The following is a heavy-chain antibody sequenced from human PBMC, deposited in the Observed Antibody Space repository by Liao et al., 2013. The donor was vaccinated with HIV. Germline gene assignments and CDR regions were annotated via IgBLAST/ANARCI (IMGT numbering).Heavy chain of an antibody. V-gene: IGHV4-34*01. Sequence: QVQLQQWGAGLLKPSETLSLTCAVYGGSFSGYYWSWIRQPPGKGLEWIGSIYYSGSTYYNPSLKSRVTISVDTSKNQFSLKLSSVTAADTAVYYCARRGYTKYGSGSYYHFDYWGQGTLVTVSS. D-gene: IGHD3-10*01. CDR3: ARRGYTKYGSGSYYHFDY. J-gene: IGHJ4*02. CDR1: GGSFSGYY. CDR2: IYYSGST.